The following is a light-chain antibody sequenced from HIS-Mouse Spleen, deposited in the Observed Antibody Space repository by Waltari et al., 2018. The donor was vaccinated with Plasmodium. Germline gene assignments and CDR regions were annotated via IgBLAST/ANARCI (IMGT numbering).Light chain of an antibody. CDR3: QQYNNWPPYT. CDR1: QSVSRN. CDR2: GAS. Sequence: EIVMKQSPATLSVSPGERATLSCRASQSVSRNLAWYQQKPGQAPRLLSYGASTRATGIPDRFSGSGSGTEFTLTISSMQSEDFAVYYCQQYNNWPPYTFGQGTKLEIK. J-gene: IGKJ2*01. V-gene: IGKV3-15*01.